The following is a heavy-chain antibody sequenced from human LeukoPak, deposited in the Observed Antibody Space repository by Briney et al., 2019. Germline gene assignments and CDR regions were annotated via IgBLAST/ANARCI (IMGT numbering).Heavy chain of an antibody. V-gene: IGHV4-38-2*02. Sequence: SETLSLTCTVSNYSINDGYYWGWIRQPPGKGLQWIGGVYHSGATYQNPSLKSRVTISVDTSKNQFSLNLTSVTAADTAVYYCARDSSGTLSGGGWFDPWGQGTLVTVSS. J-gene: IGHJ5*02. CDR2: VYHSGAT. D-gene: IGHD6-19*01. CDR3: ARDSSGTLSGGGWFDP. CDR1: NYSINDGYY.